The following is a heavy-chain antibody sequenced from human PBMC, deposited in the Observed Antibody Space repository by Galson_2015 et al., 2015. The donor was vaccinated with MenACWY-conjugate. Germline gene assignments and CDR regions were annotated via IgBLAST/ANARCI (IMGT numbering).Heavy chain of an antibody. Sequence: ETLSLTCTVSGYSISSGYYWGWIRQPPGKGLEWIGSIYHSGSTYYNPSLKSRVTISVDTSKNQFSLKLSSVTAADTAVYYCARGTAVAGTPSSDYYYGMDVWGQGTTVTVSS. D-gene: IGHD6-19*01. CDR3: ARGTAVAGTPSSDYYYGMDV. CDR1: GYSISSGYY. CDR2: IYHSGST. V-gene: IGHV4-38-2*02. J-gene: IGHJ6*02.